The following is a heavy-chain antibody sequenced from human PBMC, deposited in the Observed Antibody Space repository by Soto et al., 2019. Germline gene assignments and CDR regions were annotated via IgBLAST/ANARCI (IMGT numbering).Heavy chain of an antibody. Sequence: QVQLVQSGAEVKRPGSSVKVSCKASGDTFTFYSINWVRQAPGLGLEWMGRINPILSMSNYAQRSQGRVTXTXDXXTSTAYMELSSLRSEDTAIYYCASSYGSGYRAFDYWGQGALVTVSS. J-gene: IGHJ4*02. CDR3: ASSYGSGYRAFDY. D-gene: IGHD3-10*01. CDR2: INPILSMS. V-gene: IGHV1-69*02. CDR1: GDTFTFYS.